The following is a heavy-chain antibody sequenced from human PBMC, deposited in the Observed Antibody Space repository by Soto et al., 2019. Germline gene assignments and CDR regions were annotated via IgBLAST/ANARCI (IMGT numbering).Heavy chain of an antibody. V-gene: IGHV3-33*01. CDR1: GFTFSKYG. D-gene: IGHD2-15*01. CDR3: ARDCSGGSCYLFDL. CDR2: TWYDGSNK. Sequence: QVQLMESGGGVVQTGTSLRLSCAASGFTFSKYGMHWVRQAPGKGLEWVAVTWYDGSNKFYGESVKGRVTISRDNSKNMLYLHLRSLRAEDTAVYYCARDCSGGSCYLFDLWGQGTLVTVSS. J-gene: IGHJ5*02.